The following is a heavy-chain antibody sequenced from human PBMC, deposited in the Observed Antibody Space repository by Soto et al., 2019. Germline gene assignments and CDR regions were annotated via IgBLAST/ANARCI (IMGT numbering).Heavy chain of an antibody. D-gene: IGHD3-3*01. CDR2: IIPIFGTA. V-gene: IGHV1-69*13. Sequence: SVKVSCKASGGTFSSYAISWVRQAPGQGLEWMGGIIPIFGTANYAQKFQGRVTITADESTSTAYMELSSLRSEDTAVYYCARDLWSGYETDYWGQGTLDTVSS. J-gene: IGHJ4*02. CDR3: ARDLWSGYETDY. CDR1: GGTFSSYA.